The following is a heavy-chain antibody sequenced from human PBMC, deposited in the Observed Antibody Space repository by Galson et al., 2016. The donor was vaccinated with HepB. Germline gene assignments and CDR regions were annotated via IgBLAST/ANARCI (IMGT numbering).Heavy chain of an antibody. V-gene: IGHV1-18*01. CDR1: GYTFARYG. CDR3: ARAGAAVTTVFDL. Sequence: SVKVSCKASGYTFARYGITWVRQAPGQGLEWMGWISNNNDQTEYAKKMQGRVTMTTDTSTSTAYMELRSLRSEDTAEYYCARAGAAVTTVFDLWGRGTLVTVSS. CDR2: ISNNNDQT. J-gene: IGHJ4*02. D-gene: IGHD4-17*01.